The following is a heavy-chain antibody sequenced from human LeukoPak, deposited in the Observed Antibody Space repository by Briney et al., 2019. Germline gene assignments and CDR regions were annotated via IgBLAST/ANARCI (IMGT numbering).Heavy chain of an antibody. Sequence: GGSLRLSCAASGFTFSSYSMSWVRQAPGKGLEWVSSISSTSTYMFYADSVKGRFTISRDNAKKSLFLQMNSLRAEDTAFYYRARVLQSSSWNLGCMDVWGQGTTVIVSS. CDR2: ISSTSTYM. V-gene: IGHV3-21*01. CDR1: GFTFSSYS. D-gene: IGHD6-13*01. CDR3: ARVLQSSSWNLGCMDV. J-gene: IGHJ6*02.